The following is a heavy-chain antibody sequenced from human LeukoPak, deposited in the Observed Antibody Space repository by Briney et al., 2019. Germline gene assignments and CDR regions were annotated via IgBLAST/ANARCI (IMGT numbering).Heavy chain of an antibody. CDR3: TTLCSGGSCYSGPRPEH. CDR1: GFTFSSYW. J-gene: IGHJ1*01. V-gene: IGHV3-7*03. D-gene: IGHD2-15*01. Sequence: GGSLRLSCAASGFTFSSYWMSWVRQAPGKGLEWVANIKQDGSEKYYVDSVKGRFTISRDNAKNSLYLQMNSLKTEDTAVYYCTTLCSGGSCYSGPRPEHWGQGTLVTVSS. CDR2: IKQDGSEK.